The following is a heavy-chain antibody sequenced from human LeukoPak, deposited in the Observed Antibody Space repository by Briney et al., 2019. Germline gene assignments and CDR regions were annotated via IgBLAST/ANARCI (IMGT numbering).Heavy chain of an antibody. V-gene: IGHV4-31*03. CDR3: ARAYDSSGYLEWFDP. Sequence: SETLSLTCTVSGGSISSGGYYWSGIRQHPGKGLEWIGYIYYNGSTYYNPSLKSRVTISVDTSKNQFSLKLSSVTAADTAVYYCARAYDSSGYLEWFDPWGQGTLVTVSS. CDR2: IYYNGST. J-gene: IGHJ5*02. CDR1: GGSISSGGYY. D-gene: IGHD3-22*01.